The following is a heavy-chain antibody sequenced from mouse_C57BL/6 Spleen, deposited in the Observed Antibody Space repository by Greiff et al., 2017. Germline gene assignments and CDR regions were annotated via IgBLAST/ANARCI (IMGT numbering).Heavy chain of an antibody. CDR2: ISSGSSTI. CDR3: AGLRRDYCDY. CDR1: GFTFSDYG. J-gene: IGHJ2*01. V-gene: IGHV5-17*01. Sequence: DVKLVESGGGLVKPGGSLKLSCAASGFTFSDYGMHWVRQAPEKGLEWVAYISSGSSTIYYADTVKGRFTISRDNAKNTLFLQMTSLRSEDTAMYYCAGLRRDYCDYWGQGTTLTVSS. D-gene: IGHD2-12*01.